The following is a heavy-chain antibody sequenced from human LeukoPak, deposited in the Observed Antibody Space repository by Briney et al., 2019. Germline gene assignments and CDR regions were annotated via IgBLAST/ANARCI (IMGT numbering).Heavy chain of an antibody. D-gene: IGHD2-8*01. CDR2: IHPNSGGT. J-gene: IGHJ6*03. Sequence: ASVKVASKAYGYTFTGYYMHWERQAHGHGLEWMGSIHPNSGGTNYAQKFQGRVTMTRDTSISTAYMELSRLRSDDTAVYYCARGLQGMVYYYYYMDVWGKGTTVTVSS. CDR3: ARGLQGMVYYYYYMDV. V-gene: IGHV1-2*02. CDR1: GYTFTGYY.